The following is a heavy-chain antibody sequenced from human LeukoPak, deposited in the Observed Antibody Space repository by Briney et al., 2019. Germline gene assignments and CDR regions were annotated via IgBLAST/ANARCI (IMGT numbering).Heavy chain of an antibody. Sequence: GGSLRLSCAASGFTFSSYSMNWVRQAPGKGLEWVSSISSSSSYIYYADSAKGRFTISRDNAKNSLYLQMNSLRAEDTAVYYCARVHSTSDRWGLPDYWGQGTLVTVSS. CDR1: GFTFSSYS. V-gene: IGHV3-21*01. CDR2: ISSSSSYI. CDR3: ARVHSTSDRWGLPDY. D-gene: IGHD1-26*01. J-gene: IGHJ4*02.